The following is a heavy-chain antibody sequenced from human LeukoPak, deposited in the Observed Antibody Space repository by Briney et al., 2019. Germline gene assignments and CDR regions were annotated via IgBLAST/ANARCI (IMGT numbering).Heavy chain of an antibody. V-gene: IGHV4-39*01. CDR1: GGSISSSSYY. CDR2: IYYSGST. D-gene: IGHD6-25*01. Sequence: SQTLSLTCTVSGGSISSSSYYLGWIRQPPGKGLEWIGSIYYSGSTYYNPSLKSRVTISVDTSKNQFSLKLSSVTAADTAVYYCARTAGRPQYYFDYWGQGTLVTVSS. CDR3: ARTAGRPQYYFDY. J-gene: IGHJ4*02.